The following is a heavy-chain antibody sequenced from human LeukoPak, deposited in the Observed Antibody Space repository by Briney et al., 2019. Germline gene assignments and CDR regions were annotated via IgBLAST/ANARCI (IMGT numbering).Heavy chain of an antibody. CDR1: GYTFTGYY. CDR3: ASYYYDSSGYPAYYFDY. CDR2: IIPIFGTA. J-gene: IGHJ4*02. Sequence: SVKVSCKASGYTFTGYYMHWVRQAPGQGLEWMGRIIPIFGTANYAQKFQGRVTITTDESTSTAYMELSSLRSEDTAVYYCASYYYDSSGYPAYYFDYWGQGTLVTVSS. D-gene: IGHD3-22*01. V-gene: IGHV1-69*05.